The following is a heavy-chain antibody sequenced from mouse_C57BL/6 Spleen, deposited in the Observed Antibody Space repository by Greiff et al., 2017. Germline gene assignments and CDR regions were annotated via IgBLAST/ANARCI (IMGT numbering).Heavy chain of an antibody. Sequence: VQLKESGGGLVKPGGSLKLSCAASGFTFSSYAMSWVRQTPEKRLEWVATISDGGSYTYYPDNVKGRFTISRDNAKHHLYLQMSHLKSEDTAMYYCAREGYYSKGGYFDVWGTGTTVTVSS. CDR1: GFTFSSYA. D-gene: IGHD2-5*01. CDR3: AREGYYSKGGYFDV. V-gene: IGHV5-4*01. CDR2: ISDGGSYT. J-gene: IGHJ1*03.